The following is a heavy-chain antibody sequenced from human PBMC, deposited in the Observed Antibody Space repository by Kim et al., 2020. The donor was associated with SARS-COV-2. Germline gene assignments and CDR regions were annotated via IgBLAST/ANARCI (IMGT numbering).Heavy chain of an antibody. J-gene: IGHJ5*02. CDR3: SRVPVGADSWFDP. D-gene: IGHD2-15*01. Sequence: YVYSVQGRFTISRDNAKNSLYLQMYSLSAEDTAVYYFSRVPVGADSWFDPWGQRTLVTVSS. V-gene: IGHV3-7*01.